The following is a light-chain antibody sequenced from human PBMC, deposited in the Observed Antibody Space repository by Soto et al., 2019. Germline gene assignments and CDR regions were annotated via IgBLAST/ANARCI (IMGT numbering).Light chain of an antibody. J-gene: IGKJ5*01. CDR1: QSVSTN. CDR3: QQYYDWPIT. V-gene: IGKV3-15*01. CDR2: GAS. Sequence: EIVLTQSPATLSGSPGERATLFCRASQSVSTNIAWYQQEPVQAPRLHVYGASTRAAGIPARFSGSGSGTEFTLTISSLQSEDFAVYYCQQYYDWPITFGQGTRLEI.